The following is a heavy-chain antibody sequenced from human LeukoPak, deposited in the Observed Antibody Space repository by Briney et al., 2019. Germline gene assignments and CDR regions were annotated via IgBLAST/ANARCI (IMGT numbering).Heavy chain of an antibody. D-gene: IGHD3-10*01. CDR3: ARDRSSGRRITMAPGY. V-gene: IGHV3-30-3*01. Sequence: PGGSLRLSCAASGFIFSSYAMHWVRQAPGKGLEWVAVISYDGSNKYYADSVKGRFTISRDNSKNTLYLQMNSLRADDTAVYYCARDRSSGRRITMAPGYWGQGTLVTVSS. CDR2: ISYDGSNK. J-gene: IGHJ4*02. CDR1: GFIFSSYA.